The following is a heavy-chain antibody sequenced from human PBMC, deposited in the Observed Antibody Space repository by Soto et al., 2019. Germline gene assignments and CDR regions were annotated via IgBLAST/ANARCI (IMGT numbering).Heavy chain of an antibody. V-gene: IGHV1-2*02. CDR3: ARETATAKAEGVDF. Sequence: QVQLVQSGAEVRKPGASVKVSCKASGYTFSDYYIHWVRQAPGQGLEWMGWINPNSGGTKYAPKFQGGVTMTRDTSITTASMELRRLRSGDTAVYYCARETATAKAEGVDFWGQGTLVTVSS. J-gene: IGHJ4*02. D-gene: IGHD1-1*01. CDR1: GYTFSDYY. CDR2: INPNSGGT.